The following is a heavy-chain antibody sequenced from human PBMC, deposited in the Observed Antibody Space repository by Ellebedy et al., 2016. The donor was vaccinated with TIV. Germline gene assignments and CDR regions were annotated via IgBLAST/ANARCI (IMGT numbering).Heavy chain of an antibody. Sequence: SETLSLXXAVYGGSFSGYYWSWIRQPPGKGLEWIGEINHSGSTNYNPSLKSRVTISVDTSKNQFSLKLSSVTAADTAVYYCASSGYYPNHDAFDIWGQGTMVTVSS. CDR3: ASSGYYPNHDAFDI. D-gene: IGHD3-22*01. CDR1: GGSFSGYY. V-gene: IGHV4-34*01. CDR2: INHSGST. J-gene: IGHJ3*02.